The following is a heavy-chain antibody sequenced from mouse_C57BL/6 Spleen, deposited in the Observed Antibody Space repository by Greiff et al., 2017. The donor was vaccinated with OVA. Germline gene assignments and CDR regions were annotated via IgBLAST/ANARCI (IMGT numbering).Heavy chain of an antibody. CDR1: GYTFTSYW. CDR3: ARSFMVTTLYYYAMDY. CDR2: INPSNGGT. D-gene: IGHD2-1*01. V-gene: IGHV1-53*01. J-gene: IGHJ4*01. Sequence: QVQLQQSGTELVKPGASVKLSCKASGYTFTSYWMHWVKQRPGQGLEWIGNINPSNGGTNYNEKFKSKATLTVDKSSSTAYMQLSSLTSEDSAVYYCARSFMVTTLYYYAMDYWGQGTSVTVSS.